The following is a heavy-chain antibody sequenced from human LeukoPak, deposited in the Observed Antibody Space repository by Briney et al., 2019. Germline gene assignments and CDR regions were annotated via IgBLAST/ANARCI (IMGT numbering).Heavy chain of an antibody. Sequence: SETLSLTCTVSGGSISSGPYYWSWIRQPPGKGLEWLGRIYTSGSTNYNPSLKSRVTISLDTSNNQLSLKLSSVTAADTAVYYCARGFSPVMVRGVIITRYYYYMDVWGKGTTVTVSS. CDR1: GGSISSGPYY. CDR3: ARGFSPVMVRGVIITRYYYYMDV. CDR2: IYTSGST. V-gene: IGHV4-61*02. D-gene: IGHD3-10*01. J-gene: IGHJ6*03.